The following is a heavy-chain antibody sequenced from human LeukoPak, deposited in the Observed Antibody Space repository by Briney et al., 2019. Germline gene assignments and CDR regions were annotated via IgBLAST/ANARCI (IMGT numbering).Heavy chain of an antibody. CDR1: GFTFSSYG. D-gene: IGHD5-24*01. V-gene: IGHV3-30*03. CDR2: ISYDGSNK. J-gene: IGHJ4*02. CDR3: ARDVRWVDY. Sequence: PGRSLRLSCAASGFTFSSYGMHWVRQAPGKGLEWVAVISYDGSNKYYADSVKGRFTISRDNSKNTLYLQMNSLRAEDTAVYYCARDVRWVDYWGQGTLVTVSS.